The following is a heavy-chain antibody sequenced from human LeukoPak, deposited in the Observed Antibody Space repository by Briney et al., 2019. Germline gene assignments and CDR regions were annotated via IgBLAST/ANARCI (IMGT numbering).Heavy chain of an antibody. D-gene: IGHD6-6*01. CDR1: GGTFSSYA. CDR2: IIPIFGTA. J-gene: IGHJ4*02. Sequence: SVKVSCTASGGTFSSYAISWVRQAPGQGLEWMGGIIPIFGTANYAQKFQGRVTITADESTSTAYMELSSLRSEDTAVYYCARDSSSRSSSFDYWGQGTLVTVSS. CDR3: ARDSSSRSSSFDY. V-gene: IGHV1-69*01.